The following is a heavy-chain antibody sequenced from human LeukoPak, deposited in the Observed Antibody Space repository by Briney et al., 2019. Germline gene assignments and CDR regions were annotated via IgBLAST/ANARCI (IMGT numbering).Heavy chain of an antibody. J-gene: IGHJ6*03. D-gene: IGHD3-3*01. Sequence: PGGSLRLSCAASGFTFSSYSMNWVRQAPGKGLEWVSSISSSSSYIYYADSVKGRFTISRDNAKNSLYLQMNSLRAEDTAVYYCAREQYDFWSGYPYYYYYYYMDVWGKGTTVTVSS. CDR1: GFTFSSYS. CDR3: AREQYDFWSGYPYYYYYYYMDV. CDR2: ISSSSSYI. V-gene: IGHV3-21*01.